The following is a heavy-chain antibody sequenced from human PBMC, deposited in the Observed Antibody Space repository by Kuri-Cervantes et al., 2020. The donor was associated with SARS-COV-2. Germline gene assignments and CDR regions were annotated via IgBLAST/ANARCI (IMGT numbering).Heavy chain of an antibody. CDR1: GGSISSSNW. Sequence: SETLSLTCAVSGGSISSSNWWGWVRQPPGKGLEWIGEIYHSGSTNYNPSLKSRVTISVDKSTNQFSLKLSSVTAADTAVYYCARDGNYGGNSGFDYWGQGTLVTVSS. J-gene: IGHJ4*02. V-gene: IGHV4-4*02. D-gene: IGHD4-23*01. CDR2: IYHSGST. CDR3: ARDGNYGGNSGFDY.